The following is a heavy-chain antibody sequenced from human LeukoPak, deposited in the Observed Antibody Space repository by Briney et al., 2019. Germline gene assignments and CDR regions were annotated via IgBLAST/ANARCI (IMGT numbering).Heavy chain of an antibody. Sequence: GSLRLSCAASGFTFSSYAMNWVRQAPGKGLEWVSGISGSGGSTYYADSVKGRFTISRDNSKNTLYLQMNSLRAEDTAVYYCARGSGYNYGFPDYWGQGTLVTVSS. CDR3: ARGSGYNYGFPDY. V-gene: IGHV3-23*01. CDR2: ISGSGGST. CDR1: GFTFSSYA. J-gene: IGHJ4*02. D-gene: IGHD5-18*01.